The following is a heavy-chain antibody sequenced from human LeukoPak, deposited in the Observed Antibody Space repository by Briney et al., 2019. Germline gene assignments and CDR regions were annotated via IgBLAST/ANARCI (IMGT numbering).Heavy chain of an antibody. Sequence: GGSLRLSCAASGFTFSSYGMSWVRQAPGKGLEWVSAISGSGGSTYYADSVKGRFTISRDNSKNTLYLQMNSLRAEDTAVYYCAKVIGCSGGSCPNWFDPWGQGTLVTVSS. CDR3: AKVIGCSGGSCPNWFDP. CDR2: ISGSGGST. D-gene: IGHD2-15*01. J-gene: IGHJ5*02. CDR1: GFTFSSYG. V-gene: IGHV3-23*01.